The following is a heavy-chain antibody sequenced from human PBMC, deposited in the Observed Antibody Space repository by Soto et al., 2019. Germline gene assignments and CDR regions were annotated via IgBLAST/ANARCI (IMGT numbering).Heavy chain of an antibody. Sequence: ASVKVSCKASGYTFSSYAMHWVRQAPGQRLEWMGWINPNSGGTNYAQKFQGRVTMTRDTSISTAYMELSRLRSDDTAVYYCARLLAYDYGDYGWGQGTLVTVSS. D-gene: IGHD4-17*01. V-gene: IGHV1-2*02. J-gene: IGHJ4*02. CDR3: ARLLAYDYGDYG. CDR2: INPNSGGT. CDR1: GYTFSSYA.